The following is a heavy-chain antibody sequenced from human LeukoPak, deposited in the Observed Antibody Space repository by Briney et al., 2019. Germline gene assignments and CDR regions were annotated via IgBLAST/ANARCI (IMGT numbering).Heavy chain of an antibody. D-gene: IGHD5-18*01. CDR1: GYTFTSYY. Sequence: ASVKVSCKASGYTFTSYYMHWVRQAPGQGLEWMGIINPSGGSTSYAQKFQGRVTMTRDTSTSTVYMELSSLRSEDTAVYYCARDLDTAMVKTAFDIWGQGTMVTASS. V-gene: IGHV1-46*01. J-gene: IGHJ3*02. CDR3: ARDLDTAMVKTAFDI. CDR2: INPSGGST.